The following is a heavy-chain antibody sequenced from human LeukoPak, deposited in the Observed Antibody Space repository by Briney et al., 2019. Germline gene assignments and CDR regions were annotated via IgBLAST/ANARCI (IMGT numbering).Heavy chain of an antibody. D-gene: IGHD6-19*01. V-gene: IGHV1-46*01. CDR1: GYSFSNYY. J-gene: IGHJ1*01. CDR2: INPSGGST. CDR3: ARDYFPRWVADSEFFQH. Sequence: ASVKASCRASGYSFSNYYMHWVRQAPGQGLEWMGLINPSGGSTSYAQKFQGRVTMTRDMSTSTVYMELSSLRSEDTAVHYCARDYFPRWVADSEFFQHWGQGTLVTVSS.